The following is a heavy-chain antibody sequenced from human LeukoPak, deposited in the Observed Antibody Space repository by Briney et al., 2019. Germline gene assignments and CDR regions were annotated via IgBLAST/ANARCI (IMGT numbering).Heavy chain of an antibody. CDR3: ARADLDYGSGTTDYYMDV. CDR1: GSSLSTSGMC. Sequence: RESGPALVKPTQTLTLTCTFSGSSLSTSGMCVSWIRQPPGKALEWLARIDWDDDKYYSTSLKTRLTISKDTSKNQVVLTMTNMDPVDTATYYCARADLDYGSGTTDYYMDVWGQGTLVTVSS. CDR2: IDWDDDK. J-gene: IGHJ4*02. D-gene: IGHD3-10*01. V-gene: IGHV2-70*11.